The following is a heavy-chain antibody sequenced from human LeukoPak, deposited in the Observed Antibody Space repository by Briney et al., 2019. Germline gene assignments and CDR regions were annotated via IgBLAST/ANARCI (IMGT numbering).Heavy chain of an antibody. CDR1: GGSISSGGYY. CDR2: IYYSGST. D-gene: IGHD3-3*01. V-gene: IGHV4-31*03. J-gene: IGHJ6*03. CDR3: ARVGPDYDFWSGYYRRYYYYYYMDV. Sequence: SQTLSLTCTVSGGSISSGGYYWSWIRQHPGKGLEWIGYIYYSGSTYYNPSLKSRVTVSVDTSKNQFSLKLSSVTAADTAVYYCARVGPDYDFWSGYYRRYYYYYYMDVWGKGTTVTVSS.